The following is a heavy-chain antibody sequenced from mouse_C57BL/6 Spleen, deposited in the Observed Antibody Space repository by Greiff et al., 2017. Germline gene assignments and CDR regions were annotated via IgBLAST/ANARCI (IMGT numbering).Heavy chain of an antibody. CDR1: GYTFTSYW. CDR3: GRRGGYDGWYFEV. Sequence: VQLQQSGAELVKPGASVKLSCKASGYTFTSYWMQWVKQRPGQGLEWIGEIDPSDSYTNYNQKFKGKATLTVDTSSSTAYMQLSSLTSEDSAVYYCGRRGGYDGWYFEVWGTGTTVTVSS. D-gene: IGHD2-2*01. CDR2: IDPSDSYT. J-gene: IGHJ1*03. V-gene: IGHV1-50*01.